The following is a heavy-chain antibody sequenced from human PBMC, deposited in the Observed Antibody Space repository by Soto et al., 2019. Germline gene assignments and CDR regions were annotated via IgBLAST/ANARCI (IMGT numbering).Heavy chain of an antibody. J-gene: IGHJ4*02. V-gene: IGHV1-18*01. D-gene: IGHD3-10*01. CDR2: INAYNGNT. CDR3: ARDREPLDYYGSGTTPSGY. Sequence: ASVKVSCKASGYTFTSYGISWVRQAPGQGLEWMGWINAYNGNTNDAQNFQGRVTMTTDTSTSTAYMELRSLRSDDTAVYYCARDREPLDYYGSGTTPSGYWGLGTLVTVS. CDR1: GYTFTSYG.